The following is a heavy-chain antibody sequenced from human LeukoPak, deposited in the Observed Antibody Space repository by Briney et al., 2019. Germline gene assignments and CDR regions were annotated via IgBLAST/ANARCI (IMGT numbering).Heavy chain of an antibody. CDR1: GGSFSGYY. V-gene: IGHV4-34*09. D-gene: IGHD2-2*01. CDR3: AGEPYCSSTSCYPN. CDR2: INHSGST. J-gene: IGHJ4*02. Sequence: SETLSLTCAVYGGSFSGYYWSWIRQPPGKGLEWIGEINHSGSTYYNPSLKSRVTISVDTSKNQFSLKLSSVTAADTAVYYCAGEPYCSSTSCYPNWGQGTLVTVSS.